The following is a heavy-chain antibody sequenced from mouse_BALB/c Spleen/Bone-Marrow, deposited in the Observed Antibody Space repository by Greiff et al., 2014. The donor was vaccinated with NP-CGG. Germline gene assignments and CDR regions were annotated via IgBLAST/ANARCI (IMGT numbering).Heavy chain of an antibody. Sequence: QVQLKESGPELVRPGVSVKISCKGSGYTFTDYAMHWVEQSHAKSLEWIGVISTYSGNTNYNQKFKGKATMTVDKSSSTAYMELARLTSEDSAIYYCARGRQLGLRSFAYWGQGTLVTVSA. CDR3: ARGRQLGLRSFAY. CDR2: ISTYSGNT. CDR1: GYTFTDYA. J-gene: IGHJ3*01. V-gene: IGHV1-67*01. D-gene: IGHD3-2*01.